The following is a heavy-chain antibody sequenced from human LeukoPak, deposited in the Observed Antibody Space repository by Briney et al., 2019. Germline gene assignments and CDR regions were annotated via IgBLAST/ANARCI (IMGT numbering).Heavy chain of an antibody. V-gene: IGHV6-1*01. CDR3: GRGVKFFGVVFFPPRGKNWFPP. CDR1: GDSVSSNSAA. D-gene: IGHD3-3*01. CDR2: TYYRSKWYN. Sequence: SQTLSLTCAISGDSVSSNSAAWNWIRQSPSRGLEWLGRTYYRSKWYNDYAVSVKSRIPINPDTSKNQFSLQLSSVTAADTAMFFCGRGVKFFGVVFFPPRGKNWFPPRGQGTLV. J-gene: IGHJ5*02.